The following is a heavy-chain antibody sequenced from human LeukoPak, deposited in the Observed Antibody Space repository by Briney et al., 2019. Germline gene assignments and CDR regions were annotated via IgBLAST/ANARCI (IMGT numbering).Heavy chain of an antibody. CDR2: ISSSSSYI. V-gene: IGHV3-21*01. Sequence: PGGSLRLSCAASGFTFSSYWMSWVRQAPGKGLEWVSSISSSSSYIYYEESVKGRFTISRDNAKNSLYLQMNSLRAEDTAVYYCAREARRLGDTIDYWGQGTLVTVSS. CDR3: AREARRLGDTIDY. CDR1: GFTFSSYW. J-gene: IGHJ4*02. D-gene: IGHD3-16*01.